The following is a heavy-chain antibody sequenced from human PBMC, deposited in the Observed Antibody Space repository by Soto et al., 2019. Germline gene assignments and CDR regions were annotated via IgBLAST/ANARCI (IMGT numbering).Heavy chain of an antibody. CDR2: TRNKANSYTT. J-gene: IGHJ2*01. CDR3: AREGGSYTFRYFDL. D-gene: IGHD1-26*01. CDR1: GLTFCDHY. Sequence: PGGSLRLSCAASGLTFCDHYMDGVRQKPGKGLEWVGRTRNKANSYTTEYAASVKGRFTISRDDSKNSLYLQMNSLKTEDTAVYYCAREGGSYTFRYFDLWGRGTLVTVSS. V-gene: IGHV3-72*01.